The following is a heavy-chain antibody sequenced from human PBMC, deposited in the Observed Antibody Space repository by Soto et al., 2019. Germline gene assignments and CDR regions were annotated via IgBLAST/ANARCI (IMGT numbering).Heavy chain of an antibody. D-gene: IGHD5-18*01. CDR3: AKDVYSSGPFYFDS. CDR2: ISYDGSDK. J-gene: IGHJ4*02. Sequence: GGSLRLSCAASGFTFSSYAMHWVRQAPGKGLEWVAIISYDGSDKYYADSVKGRFSISRDNSKNTLYMQMNSLRAEDTAVYYCAKDVYSSGPFYFDSWGQGTLVTVSS. CDR1: GFTFSSYA. V-gene: IGHV3-30*18.